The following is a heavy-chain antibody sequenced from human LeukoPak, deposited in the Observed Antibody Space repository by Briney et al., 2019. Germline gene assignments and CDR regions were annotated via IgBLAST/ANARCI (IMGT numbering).Heavy chain of an antibody. J-gene: IGHJ4*02. CDR2: TYYSGST. CDR3: ASPSGDFDY. V-gene: IGHV4-39*01. CDR1: GGSISSSSYY. Sequence: PSETLSLTCTVSGGSISSSSYYWGWIRQPPGKGLEWIGSTYYSGSTYYNPSLKSRVTISVDTSKNQLSLKLSSVTAADTAVYYCASPSGDFDYWGQGTLVTVSS.